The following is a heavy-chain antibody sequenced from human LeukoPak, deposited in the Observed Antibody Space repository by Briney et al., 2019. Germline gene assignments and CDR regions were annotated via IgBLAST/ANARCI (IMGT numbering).Heavy chain of an antibody. CDR3: AKGGVRGYSYGYLDY. CDR2: VSLGYST. V-gene: IGHV3-23*01. CDR1: GFTFSSYD. J-gene: IGHJ4*02. Sequence: GGSLRLSCAASGFTFSSYDMSWVRQAPGKGLEWVSVVSLGYSTYYADSVKGRSTISRDNSKNTVYLQMNRLRAEDTAVYYCAKGGVRGYSYGYLDYWGQGTLVTVSS. D-gene: IGHD5-18*01.